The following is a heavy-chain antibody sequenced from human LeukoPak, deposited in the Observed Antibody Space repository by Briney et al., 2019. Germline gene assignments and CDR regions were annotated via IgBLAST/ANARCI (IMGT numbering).Heavy chain of an antibody. V-gene: IGHV1-69*13. D-gene: IGHD1-26*01. CDR3: ARDSDSGSYYDYYYYMDV. CDR2: IIPIFGTA. J-gene: IGHJ6*03. CDR1: GGTFSSYA. Sequence: SVKVTCKASGGTFSSYAISWVRQAPGQGLEWMGGIIPIFGTANYAQKFQGRVTITADESTSTAYMELSSLRSEDTAVYYCARDSDSGSYYDYYYYMDVWGKGTTVTISS.